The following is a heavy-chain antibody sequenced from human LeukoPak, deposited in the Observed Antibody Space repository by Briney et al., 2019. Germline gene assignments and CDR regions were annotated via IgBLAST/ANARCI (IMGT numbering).Heavy chain of an antibody. J-gene: IGHJ5*02. D-gene: IGHD6-13*01. V-gene: IGHV4-4*07. CDR2: IYTSGST. CDR3: ASYSSSWYNWFDP. CDR1: GGSISSYY. Sequence: SETLSLTCTVSGGSISSYYWSWIRQPAGKGLEWIGRIYTSGSTNYNPSPKSRVTISVDKSKNQFSLKLSSVTAADTAVYYCASYSSSWYNWFDPWAREPWSPSPQ.